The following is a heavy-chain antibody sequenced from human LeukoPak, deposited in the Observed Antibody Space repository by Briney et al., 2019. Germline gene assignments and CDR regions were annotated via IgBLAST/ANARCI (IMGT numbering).Heavy chain of an antibody. CDR2: ISIDGSEK. V-gene: IGHV3-30*18. CDR3: ANPQSRGYDYLDY. CDR1: GFTFRNYG. J-gene: IGHJ4*02. Sequence: TGGSLRLSCVASGFTFRNYGMHWVRQAPGKGLEWVAVISIDGSEKYYADSVEGRFTISRDNSKSTLYLQMNSLRGDDTAIYYCANPQSRGYDYLDYWGLGTLVTVSS. D-gene: IGHD5-12*01.